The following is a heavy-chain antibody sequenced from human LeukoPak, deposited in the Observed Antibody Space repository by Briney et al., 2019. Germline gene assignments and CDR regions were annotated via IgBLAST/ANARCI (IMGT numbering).Heavy chain of an antibody. CDR1: GYIFTTYW. J-gene: IGHJ4*02. Sequence: GESLKISCKGSGYIFTTYWIGWVRQMPGKGLEWMGIIYPGDSVTRYSPSFQGQVTISADKSISTAYLQWSSLKASDTAMYYCARGNSYGRYYFDYWGQGTLVTVSS. D-gene: IGHD5-18*01. CDR3: ARGNSYGRYYFDY. V-gene: IGHV5-51*01. CDR2: IYPGDSVT.